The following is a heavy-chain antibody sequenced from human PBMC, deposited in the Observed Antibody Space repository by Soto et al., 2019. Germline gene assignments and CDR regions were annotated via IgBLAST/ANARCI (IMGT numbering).Heavy chain of an antibody. V-gene: IGHV4-34*01. CDR3: GRAYGDPSFGAFDI. D-gene: IGHD4-17*01. CDR2: INHSGST. Sequence: QVQLQQWGAGLLKPSETLSLTCAVYGGSVSGYYWSWIRQPPGNGLEWIGEINHSGSTNYNPSLKSRVTISVDPSKNQFSLKLGSVTAADTAVYYCGRAYGDPSFGAFDIWGQGTMVTVSS. J-gene: IGHJ3*02. CDR1: GGSVSGYY.